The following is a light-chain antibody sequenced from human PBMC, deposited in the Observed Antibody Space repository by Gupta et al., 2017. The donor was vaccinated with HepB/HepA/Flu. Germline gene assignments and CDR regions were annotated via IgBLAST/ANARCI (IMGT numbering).Light chain of an antibody. Sequence: SFELTLSPYVSVSTGQTASINGSGDNLGDKFASWYQQKPAQSPVLVIYEDSKRPSGCPERFSGSNSGNTATLPNGGTQVMDEADYYCKAWDRSTVVFGPGTKLTVL. CDR1: NLGDKF. CDR2: EDS. J-gene: IGLJ3*02. CDR3: KAWDRSTVV. V-gene: IGLV3-1*01.